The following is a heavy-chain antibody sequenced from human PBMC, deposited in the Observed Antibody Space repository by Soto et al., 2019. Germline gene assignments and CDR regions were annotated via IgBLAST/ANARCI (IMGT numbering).Heavy chain of an antibody. J-gene: IGHJ4*02. V-gene: IGHV5-51*01. CDR2: IYSGDSDT. Sequence: PGESLKISCKGSGYSFTSYWIGWVRQMPGKGLEWMGIIYSGDSDTRYSPSFQGQVTISADKSISTAYLQWSSLKASDTAMYYCARHEGALDDFWGPYCDYWGQGNLVTVSS. D-gene: IGHD3-3*01. CDR3: ARHEGALDDFWGPYCDY. CDR1: GYSFTSYW.